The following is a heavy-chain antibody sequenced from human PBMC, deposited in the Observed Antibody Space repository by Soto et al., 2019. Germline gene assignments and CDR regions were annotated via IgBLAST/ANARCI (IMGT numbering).Heavy chain of an antibody. D-gene: IGHD6-19*01. J-gene: IGHJ6*02. CDR1: GFTFSSYI. V-gene: IGHV3-21*01. CDR3: ARDRLNEQWLVRIYYYYGMDV. Sequence: GGSLRLSCAASGFTFSSYIMNWVRQAPGKGLEWVSSISSSSSYIYYADSVKGRFTISRDNAKNSLYLQMNSLRAEDTAVYYCARDRLNEQWLVRIYYYYGMDVWGQGTTVTVSS. CDR2: ISSSSSYI.